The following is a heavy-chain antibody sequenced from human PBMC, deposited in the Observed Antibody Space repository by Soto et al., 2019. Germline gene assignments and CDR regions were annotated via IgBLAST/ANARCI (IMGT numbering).Heavy chain of an antibody. D-gene: IGHD6-19*01. Sequence: GASVKVSCKASGYTFTSYYMHWVRQAPGQRLEWMGLINPSGGSTSYAQKFRGRVTMTRDTSTNTVYMELSRLRSEDTAVYYCARAYSSDSAFDIWGPGTMVTVSS. J-gene: IGHJ3*02. CDR3: ARAYSSDSAFDI. CDR2: INPSGGST. V-gene: IGHV1-46*03. CDR1: GYTFTSYY.